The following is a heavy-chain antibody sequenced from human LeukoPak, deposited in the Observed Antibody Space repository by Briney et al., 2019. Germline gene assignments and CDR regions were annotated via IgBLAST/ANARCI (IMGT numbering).Heavy chain of an antibody. CDR2: IYYSGST. J-gene: IGHJ4*02. CDR1: GGSISSSSYY. Sequence: SETLSLTCTVSGGSISSSSYYWGWIRQPPGKGLEWIGSIYYSGSTYYNPSLKSRVTISVDTSKNQFSLKLSSVTAADTAVYYCARRGGIAEPGTSDYWGQGTLVTVSS. V-gene: IGHV4-39*01. CDR3: ARRGGIAEPGTSDY. D-gene: IGHD6-13*01.